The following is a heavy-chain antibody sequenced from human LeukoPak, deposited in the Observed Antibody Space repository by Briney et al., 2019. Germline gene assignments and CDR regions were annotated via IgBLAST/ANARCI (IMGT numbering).Heavy chain of an antibody. CDR2: INHSGST. J-gene: IGHJ6*03. V-gene: IGHV4-34*01. D-gene: IGHD3-3*01. CDR1: GGSFSGYY. CDR3: ARGGFWSGYRYYIDV. Sequence: KPSETLSLTCAVYGGSFSGYYWSWIRQPPGKGLEWIGEINHSGSTNYNPSLKSRVTISVDTSKNQFSLKLSSVTAADTAVYYCARGGFWSGYRYYIDVWGKGTTVTVSS.